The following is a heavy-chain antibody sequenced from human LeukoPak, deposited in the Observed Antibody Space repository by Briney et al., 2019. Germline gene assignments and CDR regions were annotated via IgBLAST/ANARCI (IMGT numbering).Heavy chain of an antibody. Sequence: ASVKVSCKASGYTFTSYGISWVRQAPGQGLEWMGWISAYNGNTNYAQKLQGRVTMTTDTSTSTAYMELRSLRSDDTAVYYCARDGPAGPDYYDSSGYYYGYYFDYWGQGTLVTASS. D-gene: IGHD3-22*01. V-gene: IGHV1-18*01. CDR3: ARDGPAGPDYYDSSGYYYGYYFDY. J-gene: IGHJ4*02. CDR2: ISAYNGNT. CDR1: GYTFTSYG.